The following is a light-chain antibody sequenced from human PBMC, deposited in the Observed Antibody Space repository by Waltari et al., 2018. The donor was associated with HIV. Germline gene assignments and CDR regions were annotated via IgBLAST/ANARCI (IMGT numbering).Light chain of an antibody. Sequence: VLTQSPGTLSSSPGERATLSCRASQSVSSSYLAWYQQKPGQAPRLLIYGASSRATGIPDRFSGSGSGTDFTLTISRLEPEDFAVYYCQQYGSSRWTFGQGTKVEIK. V-gene: IGKV3-20*01. CDR2: GAS. CDR1: QSVSSSY. J-gene: IGKJ1*01. CDR3: QQYGSSRWT.